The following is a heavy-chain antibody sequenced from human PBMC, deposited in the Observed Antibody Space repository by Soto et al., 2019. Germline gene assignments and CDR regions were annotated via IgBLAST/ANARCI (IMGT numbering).Heavy chain of an antibody. D-gene: IGHD1-26*01. Sequence: EVQLVESGGGLVQPGRSLRLSCAASGFTFDDYAMHWVRQAPGKGLEWVSGISWNSGSIGYADSVKGRFTISRDNAKNSLYLQMNSLRAEDTALYYCAKNFDGGSYMFNWFDPWGQGTLVTVSS. CDR1: GFTFDDYA. CDR2: ISWNSGSI. J-gene: IGHJ5*02. CDR3: AKNFDGGSYMFNWFDP. V-gene: IGHV3-9*01.